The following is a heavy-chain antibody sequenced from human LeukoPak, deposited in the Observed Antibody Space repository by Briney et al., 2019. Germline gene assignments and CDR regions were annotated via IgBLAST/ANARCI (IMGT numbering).Heavy chain of an antibody. D-gene: IGHD3-22*01. CDR3: ARETRTYYYDSSGYLDY. CDR1: GFTFSSYS. J-gene: IGHJ4*02. CDR2: ISSSSYI. Sequence: GGSLRLSCAASGFTFSSYSMNWVRQAPGKGLEWVSSISSSSYIYYADSVKGRFTISRDNAKNSLYLQMNSLRAEDTAVYYCARETRTYYYDSSGYLDYWGQGTLVTVSS. V-gene: IGHV3-21*01.